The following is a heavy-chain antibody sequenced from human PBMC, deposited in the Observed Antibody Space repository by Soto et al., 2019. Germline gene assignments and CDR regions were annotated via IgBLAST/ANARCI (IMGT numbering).Heavy chain of an antibody. CDR1: GFSFSHYA. Sequence: GGSLRLSCAAAGFSFSHYAMHWVRQPPGKGLEWVALISYDGDNRYFSDSVRGRFTISRDNYKTTVHLEMNDLRLDDTATYYCVSPPHDSSNAFDLWGPGTLVTVSS. V-gene: IGHV3-30-3*01. D-gene: IGHD3-22*01. CDR3: VSPPHDSSNAFDL. J-gene: IGHJ5*02. CDR2: ISYDGDNR.